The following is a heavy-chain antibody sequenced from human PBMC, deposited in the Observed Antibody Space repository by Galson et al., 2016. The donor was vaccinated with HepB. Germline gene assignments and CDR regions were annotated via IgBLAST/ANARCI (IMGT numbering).Heavy chain of an antibody. V-gene: IGHV3-49*03. Sequence: SLRLSCATSGFTFADYAMTWFRQTPGEGLEWVGFVRSETYGGTTDYAVSVEGRFTISRDDSNSIAYLQMNSLKTEDTAVYYCSRISGYTYGHDFDYWGQGTLVTVSS. CDR2: VRSETYGGTT. CDR3: SRISGYTYGHDFDY. J-gene: IGHJ4*02. CDR1: GFTFADYA. D-gene: IGHD5-18*01.